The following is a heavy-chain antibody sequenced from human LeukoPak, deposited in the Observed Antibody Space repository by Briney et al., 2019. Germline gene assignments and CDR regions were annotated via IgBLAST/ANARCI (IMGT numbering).Heavy chain of an antibody. D-gene: IGHD3-16*02. Sequence: GASVKVSCKASGYTFISYGINWVRQAPGQGLEWMGWMNPNSGGTKYAQKFQGRVTMTRDTSISTAYMELSRLRSDDTAMYYCARDKLGLGELSLYDQWGQGTLVTVFS. CDR2: MNPNSGGT. CDR1: GYTFISYG. V-gene: IGHV1-2*02. CDR3: ARDKLGLGELSLYDQ. J-gene: IGHJ5*02.